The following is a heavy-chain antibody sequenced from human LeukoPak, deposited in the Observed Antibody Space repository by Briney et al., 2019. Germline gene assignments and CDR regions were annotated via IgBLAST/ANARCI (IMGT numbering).Heavy chain of an antibody. CDR3: ARTARHLDY. CDR1: GFTFSAYW. V-gene: IGHV3-74*01. D-gene: IGHD5-18*01. J-gene: IGHJ4*02. Sequence: GGSLRLSCAGTGFTFSAYWMHWVRQAPGKGPVWLARINSDGYSISYADSVKGRFTISRDNAKNLLYLQMNDLRVEDTAVYYCARTARHLDYWGQGTLVTVSS. CDR2: INSDGYSI.